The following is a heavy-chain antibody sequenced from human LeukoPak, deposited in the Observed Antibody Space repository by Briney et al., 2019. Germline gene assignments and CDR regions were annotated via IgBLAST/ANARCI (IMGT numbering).Heavy chain of an antibody. CDR1: GGSISSSSCY. CDR2: IYYSGST. D-gene: IGHD5-24*01. J-gene: IGHJ4*02. Sequence: SETLSLTCTVSGGSISSSSCYWGWIRQPPGKGLEWIGSIYYSGSTYYNPSLKSRVAISVDTSKNQFSLKLSSVTAADTAVYYCARGDGYNYGYWGQGTLVTVSS. CDR3: ARGDGYNYGY. V-gene: IGHV4-39*07.